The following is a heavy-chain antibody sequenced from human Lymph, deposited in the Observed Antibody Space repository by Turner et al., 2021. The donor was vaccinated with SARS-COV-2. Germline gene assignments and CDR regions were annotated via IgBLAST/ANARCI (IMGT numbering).Heavy chain of an antibody. J-gene: IGHJ4*02. CDR3: ARVLPYGDYFDY. V-gene: IGHV3-53*01. D-gene: IGHD4-17*01. CDR1: IFTVSSNY. CDR2: IYSGGST. Sequence: EVQLVESGGGLIHPGGSLRLSCAASIFTVSSNYMTWVRQAPGKGLEWVSVIYSGGSTYYADSVKGRFTISRDNSKNTLYLQMNSLRAEDTAVYYCARVLPYGDYFDYWGQGTLVTVSS.